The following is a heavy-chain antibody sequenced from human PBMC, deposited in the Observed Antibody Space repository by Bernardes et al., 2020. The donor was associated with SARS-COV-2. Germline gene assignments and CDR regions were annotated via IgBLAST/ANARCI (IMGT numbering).Heavy chain of an antibody. Sequence: GGSLRLSCAASGFTFSTYSMHWVRQAPGRGLEWVSFISSGSSYIFYADSLKGRFTISRDNAKNSLYLQMNSLRAEDTAVYYCARDVYGDQGPPFDRWGLGTQVTVSS. D-gene: IGHD4-17*01. J-gene: IGHJ4*02. CDR2: ISSGSSYI. CDR1: GFTFSTYS. V-gene: IGHV3-21*01. CDR3: ARDVYGDQGPPFDR.